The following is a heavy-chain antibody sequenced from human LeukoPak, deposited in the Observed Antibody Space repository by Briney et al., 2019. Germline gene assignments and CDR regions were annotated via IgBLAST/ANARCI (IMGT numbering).Heavy chain of an antibody. D-gene: IGHD1-26*01. V-gene: IGHV1-46*01. Sequence: ASVKVSCKASGYTFTSYFTHWVRQAPGQGLEWMGVVNPSSGSTTYSQKFQGRVTMTRDTSTSTVYMDLGSLRSDDTAVYYCARAVGPRGGNWFDPWGQGTLVTVSS. CDR2: VNPSSGST. CDR1: GYTFTSYF. J-gene: IGHJ5*02. CDR3: ARAVGPRGGNWFDP.